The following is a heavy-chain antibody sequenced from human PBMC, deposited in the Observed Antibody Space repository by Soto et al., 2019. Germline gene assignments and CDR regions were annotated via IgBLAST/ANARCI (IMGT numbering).Heavy chain of an antibody. CDR2: MNPNGGNT. CDR3: ASNLGWSSGWYN. Sequence: ASVKVSCKASGYTFTSYDINWVRQATGQGLEWMGWMNPNGGNTSYAQKFQGRVTMTRDTSTSTAYMELSSLRSEDTAVYYCASNLGWSSGWYNWGQGTLDTVSS. CDR1: GYTFTSYD. J-gene: IGHJ4*02. D-gene: IGHD6-19*01. V-gene: IGHV1-8*01.